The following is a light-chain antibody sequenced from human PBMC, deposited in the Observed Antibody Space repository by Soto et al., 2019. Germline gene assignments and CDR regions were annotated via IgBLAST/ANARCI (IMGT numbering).Light chain of an antibody. CDR3: HQYGSAPT. CDR2: VAS. J-gene: IGKJ1*01. V-gene: IGKV3-20*01. CDR1: QTVTADC. Sequence: EIVLTQFPGTRSLSPGERATLSCRASQTVTADCLAWYQQKLGQPPRLLIYVASNRATGIPDRFSGSGSGTDFTLTISRVEPEDFAVYYCHQYGSAPTFGQGTKVEIK.